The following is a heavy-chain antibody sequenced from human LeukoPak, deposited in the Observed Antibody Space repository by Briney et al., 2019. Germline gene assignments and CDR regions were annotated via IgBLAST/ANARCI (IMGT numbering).Heavy chain of an antibody. CDR2: IRSKAYGGTT. CDR1: GFTFGDYA. D-gene: IGHD5-24*01. CDR3: TREGMSKLMATMDAFDI. V-gene: IGHV3-49*04. Sequence: GGSLRLSCTASGFTFGDYAMSWVRQAPGKGLVWVGFIRSKAYGGTTEYAASVKGRFTISRDDSKSIAYLQMNSLKTEDTAVYYCTREGMSKLMATMDAFDIWGQGTMVTVSS. J-gene: IGHJ3*02.